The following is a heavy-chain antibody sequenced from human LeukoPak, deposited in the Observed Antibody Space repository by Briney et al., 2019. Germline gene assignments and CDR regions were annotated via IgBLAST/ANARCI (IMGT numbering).Heavy chain of an antibody. CDR3: AREGPRGNSQFDY. V-gene: IGHV3-21*01. Sequence: GGSLRLSCAASGFTFSSYWMSWVRQAPGKGLEWVSSISSSSSYIYYADSVKGRFTISRDNAKNSLYLQMNSLRAEDTAVYYCAREGPRGNSQFDYWGQGTLVTVSS. CDR2: ISSSSSYI. J-gene: IGHJ4*02. CDR1: GFTFSSYW. D-gene: IGHD2/OR15-2a*01.